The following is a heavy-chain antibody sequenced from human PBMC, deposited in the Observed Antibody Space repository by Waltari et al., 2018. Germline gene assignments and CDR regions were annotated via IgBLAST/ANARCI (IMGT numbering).Heavy chain of an antibody. V-gene: IGHV4-4*07. CDR2: IYTSGST. J-gene: IGHJ3*02. Sequence: QVQLQESGPGLVKPSETLSLTCTVSGGSISSYYWSWSRQPAGKGLEWIGRIYTSGSTNYNPSLKSRVTMSVDTSKNQFSLKLSSVTAADTAVYYCARGYCSSTSCYTTLGAFDIWGQGTMVTVSS. CDR3: ARGYCSSTSCYTTLGAFDI. D-gene: IGHD2-2*01. CDR1: GGSISSYY.